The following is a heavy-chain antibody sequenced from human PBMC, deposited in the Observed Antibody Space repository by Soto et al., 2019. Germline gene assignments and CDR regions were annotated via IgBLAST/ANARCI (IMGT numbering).Heavy chain of an antibody. CDR2: ISYDGSNK. Sequence: QVQLVESGGGVVQPGRSLRLSCAASGFTFSSYAMHWVRQAPGKGLEWVAVISYDGSNKYYADSVKGRFTISRDNSKNTLYLQMNSLRAEDTAVYYCARDIYLVVAATRNYYYGMDVWGQGTTVTVSS. D-gene: IGHD2-15*01. CDR1: GFTFSSYA. J-gene: IGHJ6*02. CDR3: ARDIYLVVAATRNYYYGMDV. V-gene: IGHV3-30-3*01.